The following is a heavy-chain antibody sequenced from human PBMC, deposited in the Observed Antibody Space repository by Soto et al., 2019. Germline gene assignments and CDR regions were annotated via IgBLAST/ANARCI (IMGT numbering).Heavy chain of an antibody. Sequence: GASVKVSCKASGGTFSSYAISWVRQAPGQGLEWMGGIIPIFGSTSYAQKFQGRVTMTRDTSTSTVYMELSSLRSEDTAVYYCARDPRIVGATWSWMVFDYWGQGTLVTVSS. CDR2: IIPIFGST. J-gene: IGHJ4*02. V-gene: IGHV1-69*05. D-gene: IGHD1-26*01. CDR1: GGTFSSYA. CDR3: ARDPRIVGATWSWMVFDY.